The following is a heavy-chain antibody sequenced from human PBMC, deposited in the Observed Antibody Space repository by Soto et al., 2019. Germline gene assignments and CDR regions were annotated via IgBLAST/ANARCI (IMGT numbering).Heavy chain of an antibody. CDR3: ARYFDYGDPQDAFDI. CDR1: GFTFSSYW. V-gene: IGHV3-7*01. Sequence: PGGSLRLSCAASGFTFSSYWMSWVRQAPGKGLEWVANIKQDGSEKYYVDSVKGRFTISRDNAKNSLYLQMNSLRAEDTAVYYCARYFDYGDPQDAFDIWGQGTMVTVSS. CDR2: IKQDGSEK. J-gene: IGHJ3*02. D-gene: IGHD4-17*01.